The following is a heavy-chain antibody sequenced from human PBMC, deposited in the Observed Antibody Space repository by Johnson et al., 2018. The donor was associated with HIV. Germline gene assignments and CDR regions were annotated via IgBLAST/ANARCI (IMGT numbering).Heavy chain of an antibody. Sequence: VQLVESGGGVVQPGRSLRLPCAASGFTVSSNYMSWVRQAPGKGLEWLSGLDTGGNTYYADSVKGRFTISRDNSNNTLYVQMNGLRAEDTAVYYCATGSLVVVGGDGLLQLRDAFDIWGRGTKVTVSS. CDR2: LDTGGNT. D-gene: IGHD2-15*01. CDR3: ATGSLVVVGGDGLLQLRDAFDI. J-gene: IGHJ3*02. CDR1: GFTVSSNY. V-gene: IGHV3-66*01.